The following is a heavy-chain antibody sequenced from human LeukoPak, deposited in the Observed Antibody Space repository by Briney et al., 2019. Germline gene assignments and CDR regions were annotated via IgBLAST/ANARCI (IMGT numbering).Heavy chain of an antibody. J-gene: IGHJ4*02. V-gene: IGHV3-21*01. CDR2: ISSSSSYI. Sequence: GGSLRLSCAASGFTFTNYAMTWVRQAPGKGLEWVSSISSSSSYIYYADSVKGRFTISRDNAKNSLYLQMNSLRAEDTAVYYCARAHGPIAAAGPDYWGQGTLVTVSS. CDR1: GFTFTNYA. D-gene: IGHD6-13*01. CDR3: ARAHGPIAAAGPDY.